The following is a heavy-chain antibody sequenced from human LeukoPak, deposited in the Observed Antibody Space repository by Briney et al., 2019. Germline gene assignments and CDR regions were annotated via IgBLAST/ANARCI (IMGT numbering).Heavy chain of an antibody. CDR2: MNPNSGNT. D-gene: IGHD3-10*01. Sequence: ASVKVSCKASGCTFTSYDMNWVRQATGQGLEWMGWMNPNSGNTGYAQKFQGRVTMTRNTSISTAYMELSSLRSEDTAVYYCAVVVRGVIRFDYWGQGTLVTVSS. CDR1: GCTFTSYD. CDR3: AVVVRGVIRFDY. V-gene: IGHV1-8*01. J-gene: IGHJ4*02.